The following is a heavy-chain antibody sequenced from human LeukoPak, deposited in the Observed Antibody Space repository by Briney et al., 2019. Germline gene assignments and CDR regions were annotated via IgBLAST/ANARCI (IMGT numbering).Heavy chain of an antibody. Sequence: GGSLRLSCAASGFTFSSYWMSWVRQAPGKGLEWVANIKQDGSEKYYVDSVKGRFTISRDNAKNSLYLQMNSLRAEDTAVYYCARDNSRPAIAAAGHDYWGQGTLVTVSS. D-gene: IGHD6-25*01. CDR3: ARDNSRPAIAAAGHDY. J-gene: IGHJ4*02. CDR2: IKQDGSEK. V-gene: IGHV3-7*01. CDR1: GFTFSSYW.